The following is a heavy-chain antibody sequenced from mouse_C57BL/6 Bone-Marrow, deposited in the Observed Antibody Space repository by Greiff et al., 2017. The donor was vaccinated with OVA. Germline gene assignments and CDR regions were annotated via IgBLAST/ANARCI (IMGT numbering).Heavy chain of an antibody. J-gene: IGHJ3*01. CDR1: GYTFTSYW. CDR2: IEPNSGGT. V-gene: IGHV1-72*01. CDR3: ARLFAY. Sequence: QVQLQQPGAELVQPGASVTLSCKASGYTFTSYWMHWVRQRPGRGLEWIGGIEPNSGGTKYTEKFKSKATLTVDKPSSTAYMQLSSLTSEDSAVYYCARLFAYWGQGTLVTVSA.